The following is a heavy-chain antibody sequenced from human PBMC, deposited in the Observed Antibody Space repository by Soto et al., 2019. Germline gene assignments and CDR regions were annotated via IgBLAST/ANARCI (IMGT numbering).Heavy chain of an antibody. CDR1: GGSISSGGYS. V-gene: IGHV4-30-2*01. CDR2: IYHSGST. Sequence: QLQLQESGSGLVKPSQTLSLTCAVSGGSISSGGYSWSWIRQPPGKGLEWIGYIYHSGSTYYNPALKSRVNISVDRSKNQFSLKLSSVTGADTAVYYCAAGGGLPRYYWGQGTLVTVSS. D-gene: IGHD5-12*01. CDR3: AAGGGLPRYY. J-gene: IGHJ4*02.